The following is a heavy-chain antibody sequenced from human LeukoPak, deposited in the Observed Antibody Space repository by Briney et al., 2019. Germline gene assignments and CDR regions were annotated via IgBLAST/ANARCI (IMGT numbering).Heavy chain of an antibody. D-gene: IGHD4-17*01. J-gene: IGHJ4*02. CDR2: IYHSGST. CDR3: ARTDDYEGSFDY. Sequence: SETLSLTCAVSGGSISSSNWWSWVRQPPGKGLEWIGEIYHSGSTNYNPSLKSRVTISVDTSKNQFSLKLSSVTAADTAVYYCARTDDYEGSFDYWGQGTLVTVSS. V-gene: IGHV4-4*02. CDR1: GGSISSSNW.